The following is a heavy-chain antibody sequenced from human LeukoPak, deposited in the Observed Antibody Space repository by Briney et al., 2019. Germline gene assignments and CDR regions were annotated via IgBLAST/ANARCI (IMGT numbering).Heavy chain of an antibody. Sequence: GASVKVSCEASGGTFRSYAISWVRQAPGQGLEWMGGIIPIFGTANYAQKFQGRVTITTDESTSTAYMELSSLRSEDTAVYYCAREKIGTELRYFDYWGRGTLVTVSS. CDR3: AREKIGTELRYFDY. D-gene: IGHD1-7*01. V-gene: IGHV1-69*05. J-gene: IGHJ4*02. CDR1: GGTFRSYA. CDR2: IIPIFGTA.